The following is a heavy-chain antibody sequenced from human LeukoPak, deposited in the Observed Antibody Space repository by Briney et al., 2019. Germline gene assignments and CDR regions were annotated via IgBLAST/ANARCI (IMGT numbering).Heavy chain of an antibody. J-gene: IGHJ3*01. CDR2: IKEDGSRE. Sequence: GGSLRLSCAASGFTFRKYWMSWVRQAPGKGLEWVANIKEDGSREYYVDSVKGRFTISRDNAKNSLYLQMNDLRTEDTAVYYCVRVAQDDDYFDSPVQGAFDLWGQGTKVTVS. D-gene: IGHD3-9*01. CDR1: GFTFRKYW. V-gene: IGHV3-7*04. CDR3: VRVAQDDDYFDSPVQGAFDL.